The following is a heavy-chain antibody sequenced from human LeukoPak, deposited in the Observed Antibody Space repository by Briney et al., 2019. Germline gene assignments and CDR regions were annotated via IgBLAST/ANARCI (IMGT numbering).Heavy chain of an antibody. D-gene: IGHD2-8*01. J-gene: IGHJ6*04. V-gene: IGHV3-48*01. Sequence: PGGSLRLSCAASGFTFSSYSMNWVRQAPGKGLEWVSYISSSSSTIYYAGSVKGRFSISRDNSKNTLYLQMNSLRAEDTAVYYCAKDRCSNGIGCLYYYMDVWGKGTTVTISS. CDR2: ISSSSSTI. CDR1: GFTFSSYS. CDR3: AKDRCSNGIGCLYYYMDV.